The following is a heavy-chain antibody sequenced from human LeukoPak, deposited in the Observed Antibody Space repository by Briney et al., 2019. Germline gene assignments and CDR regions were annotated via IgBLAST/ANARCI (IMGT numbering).Heavy chain of an antibody. CDR3: ALGAVRGLHAFDI. D-gene: IGHD3-10*01. J-gene: IGHJ3*02. CDR2: IYPGDSDT. CDR1: GYNFTTYW. Sequence: GESLKISCKGSGYNFTTYWIGWVRQMPGRGLEWMGIIYPGDSDTRYSSSFLGQVTISADKSVTTAYLQWSSLKASDTAMYYCALGAVRGLHAFDIWGQGTMVTVSS. V-gene: IGHV5-51*01.